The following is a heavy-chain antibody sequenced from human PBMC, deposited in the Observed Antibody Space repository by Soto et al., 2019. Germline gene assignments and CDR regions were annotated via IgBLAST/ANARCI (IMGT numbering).Heavy chain of an antibody. V-gene: IGHV1-18*01. J-gene: IGHJ5*01. Sequence: KLVQSGAEVKKPGASVKVSCQTSGYTFFSYAITWVRQAPGQGLEWVGWVSGYDGHTNYAQKFQERVTMTRHISTTTVFMEVRNLRSDDTAVYYCARFLGPTSSENWFDSWGQGTLVTVSS. D-gene: IGHD1-26*01. CDR1: GYTFFSYA. CDR3: ARFLGPTSSENWFDS. CDR2: VSGYDGHT.